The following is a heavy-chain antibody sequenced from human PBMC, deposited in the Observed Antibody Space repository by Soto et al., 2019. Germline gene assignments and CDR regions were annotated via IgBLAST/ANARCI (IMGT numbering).Heavy chain of an antibody. CDR2: ISAYNGNT. Sequence: GASVKVSCKASGYTFTSYGISWVRQAPGQGLEWMGWISAYNGNTNYAQKLQGRVTMTTDTSTSTAYMELRSLRSDDTAVYYCARVQLLWFGELSLHAFDIWGQGTMVTVSS. J-gene: IGHJ3*02. D-gene: IGHD3-10*01. CDR3: ARVQLLWFGELSLHAFDI. V-gene: IGHV1-18*01. CDR1: GYTFTSYG.